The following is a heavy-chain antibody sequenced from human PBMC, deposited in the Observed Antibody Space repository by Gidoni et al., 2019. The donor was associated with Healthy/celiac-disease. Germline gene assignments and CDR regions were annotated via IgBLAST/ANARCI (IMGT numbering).Heavy chain of an antibody. V-gene: IGHV3-30*03. Sequence: QVPLVESGGGVVQPGRYLRLSSTASGFTFSSEGMHWVRQAPGKGLEGVEVISYDGSNKYYADSVKGRFTISRDNSKNTLYLQMNSLRAEDTAVYYCARDHDAFDIWGQGTMVTVSS. CDR2: ISYDGSNK. CDR3: ARDHDAFDI. J-gene: IGHJ3*02. CDR1: GFTFSSEG.